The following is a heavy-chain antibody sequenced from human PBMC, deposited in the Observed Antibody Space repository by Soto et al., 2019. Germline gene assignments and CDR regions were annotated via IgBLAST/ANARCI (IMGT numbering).Heavy chain of an antibody. CDR2: IIPIFGTA. V-gene: IGHV1-69*06. D-gene: IGHD6-13*01. J-gene: IGHJ6*02. CDR1: GGTFSSYA. CDR3: ARGPRTATGRYSRSWSGYYYYGMDV. Sequence: SVKVYCNASGGTFSSYAISSVRQENGQGLEWMGGIIPIFGTANYAQKFQGRVTITADKSTSTAYMELSSLRSEDTAVYYCARGPRTATGRYSRSWSGYYYYGMDVWGQGTTVPVSS.